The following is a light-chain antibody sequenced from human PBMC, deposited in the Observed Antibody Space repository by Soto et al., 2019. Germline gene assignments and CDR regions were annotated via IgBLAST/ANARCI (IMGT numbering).Light chain of an antibody. CDR2: DTS. CDR1: QSVSIK. CDR3: QQYNNWPPIT. Sequence: EIGMTQSPATLAVSPGERATLSCRASQSVSIKLAWYQQKPGQAPRLLIYDTSTRATGIPARFSGSGSGTEFTLTISSLQSEDFAVYYCQQYNNWPPITVGQGTPLESK. V-gene: IGKV3-15*01. J-gene: IGKJ5*01.